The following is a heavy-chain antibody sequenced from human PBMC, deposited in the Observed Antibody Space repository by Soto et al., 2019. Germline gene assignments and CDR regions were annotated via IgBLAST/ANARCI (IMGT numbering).Heavy chain of an antibody. D-gene: IGHD5-12*01. J-gene: IGHJ6*02. Sequence: GGSLRLSCAASGFTFSSYAMSWVRQAPGKGLEWVSAISGSGGSTYYADSVKGRFTIPRDNSKNTLYLQMNSLRAEDTAVYYCAKDPMATTFKYYYYGMDVWGQGTTVTVSS. CDR2: ISGSGGST. CDR3: AKDPMATTFKYYYYGMDV. CDR1: GFTFSSYA. V-gene: IGHV3-23*01.